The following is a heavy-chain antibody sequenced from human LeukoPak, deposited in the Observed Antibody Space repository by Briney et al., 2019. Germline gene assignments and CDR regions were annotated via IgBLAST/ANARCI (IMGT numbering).Heavy chain of an antibody. D-gene: IGHD3-10*01. CDR3: ATDSYVSGSYYRLFY. Sequence: GGLLRLCCGASGFTFGTYWMHLGRQAPGKGLVWVSGINSEGGTTNYADSVKGRFTISRDNAKNTLYLQMNNLRAEDTAIYYCATDSYVSGSYYRLFYWGQGTLVTVSS. CDR1: GFTFGTYW. V-gene: IGHV3-74*01. J-gene: IGHJ4*02. CDR2: INSEGGTT.